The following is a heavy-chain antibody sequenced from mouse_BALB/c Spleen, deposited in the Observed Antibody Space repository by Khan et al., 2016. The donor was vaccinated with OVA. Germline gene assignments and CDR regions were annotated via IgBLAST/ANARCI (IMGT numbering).Heavy chain of an antibody. Sequence: SGPGLVKPSQSPSLICTVTGYSITSDYAWNWIRQFPGNKLEWMGFISYSGNTKYNTSLKSRISITRDTSKNQFFLQLNSVTTEDTATYYCARVYGGDFDYWGQGTTLTVSS. D-gene: IGHD1-1*01. V-gene: IGHV3-2*02. CDR2: ISYSGNT. CDR3: ARVYGGDFDY. J-gene: IGHJ2*01. CDR1: GYSITSDYA.